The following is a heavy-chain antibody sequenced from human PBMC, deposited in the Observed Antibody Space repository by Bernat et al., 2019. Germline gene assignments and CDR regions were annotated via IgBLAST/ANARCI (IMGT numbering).Heavy chain of an antibody. D-gene: IGHD4-17*01. CDR1: GFTFSNAW. CDR2: IKSKTDGGTT. V-gene: IGHV3-15*01. CDR3: TTVLPDDYGDDY. J-gene: IGHJ4*02. Sequence: EVQLVESGGGLVKPGGSLRLSCAASGFTFSNAWMSWVRHAAGKGLEWVGRIKSKTDGGTTDYAEPVKGRFTISRDDSKNTLYLQMNSLKTEDTAVYYCTTVLPDDYGDDYWGQGTLVTVSS.